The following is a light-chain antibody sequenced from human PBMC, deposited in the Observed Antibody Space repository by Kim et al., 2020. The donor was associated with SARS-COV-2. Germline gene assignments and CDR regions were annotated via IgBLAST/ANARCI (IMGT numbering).Light chain of an antibody. J-gene: IGKJ1*01. CDR1: QSVLYSSNNKSY. V-gene: IGKV4-1*01. CDR2: WAS. Sequence: ATINCKSSQSVLYSSNNKSYLAWYQQKPGQPPKLLIYWASTRESGVPDRFSGSGSGTDFTLTISSLQAEDLAVYYCQQYYSTPWTFGQGTKVDIK. CDR3: QQYYSTPWT.